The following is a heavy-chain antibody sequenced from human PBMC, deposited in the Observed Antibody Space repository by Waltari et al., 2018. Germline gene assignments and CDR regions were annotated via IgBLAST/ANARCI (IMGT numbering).Heavy chain of an antibody. CDR1: SGSIRNNY. Sequence: QVQLQELGPGLVKPSETLSLTCTVSSGSIRNNYWSWIRQSAGKGLEWIGRIHSTGSATYSPSLKSRVTLSVDTSKNQFSLELDSVTAADTAMYYCARDEGQWLEYFQYWGQGTLVTVSS. D-gene: IGHD6-19*01. CDR2: IHSTGSA. V-gene: IGHV4-4*07. CDR3: ARDEGQWLEYFQY. J-gene: IGHJ1*01.